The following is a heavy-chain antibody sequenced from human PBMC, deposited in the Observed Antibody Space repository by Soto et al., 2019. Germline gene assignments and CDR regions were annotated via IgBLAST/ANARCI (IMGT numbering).Heavy chain of an antibody. J-gene: IGHJ3*02. CDR2: ISGSGGST. V-gene: IGHV3-23*01. CDR3: AKVFDYYDSSGYYSVWAFDI. Sequence: SLRLSCAASGFTFSSYAMSWVRQAPGKGLEWVSAISGSGGSTYYADSVKGRFTISRDNSKNTLYLQMNSLRAEDTAVYYCAKVFDYYDSSGYYSVWAFDIWGQGTMVTVSS. CDR1: GFTFSSYA. D-gene: IGHD3-22*01.